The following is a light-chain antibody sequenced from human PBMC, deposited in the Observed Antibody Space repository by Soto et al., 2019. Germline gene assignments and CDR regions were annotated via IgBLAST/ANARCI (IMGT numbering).Light chain of an antibody. V-gene: IGKV3-20*01. CDR2: GVS. Sequence: EIGLTQSPGTLSLSPGERATLSCMASQSVGSTFLAWYQQKPGQAPRLLISGVSTRATGIPDRFSGSLSGTDFTLSISRLEPEDFAVYYCGQFVSSPPRTLGQGTKVEIK. CDR3: GQFVSSPPRT. J-gene: IGKJ1*01. CDR1: QSVGSTF.